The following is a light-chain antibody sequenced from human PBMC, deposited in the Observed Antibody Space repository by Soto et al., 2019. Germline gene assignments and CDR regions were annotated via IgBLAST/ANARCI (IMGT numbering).Light chain of an antibody. CDR3: SSYAGNNIFV. CDR1: SSDVGSYNL. J-gene: IGLJ1*01. Sequence: QSVLTQPASVSGSPGQSITISCTGTSSDVGSYNLVSWYQQHPGKAPKLMIYEGSKRPSGVSNRFSGSKSGNTASLTVSGLQAEDEADYYCSSYAGNNIFVFGTGTKVTVL. V-gene: IGLV2-14*02. CDR2: EGS.